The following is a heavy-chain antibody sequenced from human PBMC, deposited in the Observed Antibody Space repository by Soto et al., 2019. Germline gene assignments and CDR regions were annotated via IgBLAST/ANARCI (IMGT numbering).Heavy chain of an antibody. D-gene: IGHD3-3*01. J-gene: IGHJ4*02. Sequence: QVQLVQSGAEVKKPGASVKVSCKASGYTFTSYGVSWVRQAPGQGLEWMGWISAYNGNTNYAQKLQGRVTMTTDTSTSTAYMELRSLRSDDTAVYYCARSGSTIFGVVSAYYFDYWGQGTLVTVSS. CDR2: ISAYNGNT. CDR3: ARSGSTIFGVVSAYYFDY. V-gene: IGHV1-18*01. CDR1: GYTFTSYG.